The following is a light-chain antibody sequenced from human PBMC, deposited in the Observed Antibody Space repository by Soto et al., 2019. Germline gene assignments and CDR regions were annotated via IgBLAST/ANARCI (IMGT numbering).Light chain of an antibody. CDR2: KDN. CDR1: ALPKQY. V-gene: IGLV3-25*02. Sequence: SYELPQPPSVSVSPGQTARITCSGDALPKQYAYWYQQKPGQAPVVVIYKDNERPSGIPERFSGSTSGTTVTLTTSGVQAEDEADYFCQSSDSSGRYPYVFGTGTKVTVL. CDR3: QSSDSSGRYPYV. J-gene: IGLJ1*01.